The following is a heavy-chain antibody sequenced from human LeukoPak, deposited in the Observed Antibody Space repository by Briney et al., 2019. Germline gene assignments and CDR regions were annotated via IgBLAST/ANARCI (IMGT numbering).Heavy chain of an antibody. CDR1: GGTFSSYA. CDR2: IIPIFGTA. J-gene: IGHJ6*03. D-gene: IGHD3-10*01. CDR3: ATLWFGELLFHDYYYMDV. Sequence: SVKVSCKASGGTFSSYAISWVRQAPGQGLEWMGGIIPIFGTANYAQKFQGRVTITADESTSTAYMELSSLRSEDTAVYYCATLWFGELLFHDYYYMDVWGKGTTVTVSS. V-gene: IGHV1-69*01.